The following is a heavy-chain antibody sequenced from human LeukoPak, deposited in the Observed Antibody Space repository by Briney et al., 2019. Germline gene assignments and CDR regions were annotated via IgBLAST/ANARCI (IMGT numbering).Heavy chain of an antibody. CDR1: GYTFTSYG. V-gene: IGHV1-18*01. Sequence: ASVKVSCKASGYTFTSYGISWVPQAPGQGLEWMGWISAYNGNTNYAQKLQGRVTMTTDTSTSTAYMELRSLRSDDTAVYYCARDRDYYGSGSYFAGYYYGMDVWGQGTTVTVSS. D-gene: IGHD3-10*01. J-gene: IGHJ6*02. CDR2: ISAYNGNT. CDR3: ARDRDYYGSGSYFAGYYYGMDV.